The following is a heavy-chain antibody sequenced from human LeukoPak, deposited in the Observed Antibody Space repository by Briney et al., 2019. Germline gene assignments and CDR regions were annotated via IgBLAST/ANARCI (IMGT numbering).Heavy chain of an antibody. J-gene: IGHJ4*02. D-gene: IGHD1-26*01. Sequence: ASVKVSCEVSGYTLTELSMHWVRQAPGKGLEWMGGFDPEDGETIYAQKFQGRVTMTEDTSTDTAYMELSSLRSEDTAVYYCATDPRGWVGATRWGQGTLVTVSS. CDR3: ATDPRGWVGATR. V-gene: IGHV1-24*01. CDR2: FDPEDGET. CDR1: GYTLTELS.